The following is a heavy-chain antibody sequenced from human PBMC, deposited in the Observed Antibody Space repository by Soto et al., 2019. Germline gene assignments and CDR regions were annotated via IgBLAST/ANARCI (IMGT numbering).Heavy chain of an antibody. J-gene: IGHJ4*02. CDR1: PFTFRKYA. CDR2: ISCYTEGNT. CDR3: AKVFSPEGGNYFDH. Sequence: GRCLRLSCSASPFTFRKYAMDWTRQATRMGLEWVSALISCYTEGNTHYAGRVKGRFTISRDNDKITVFLEMNSLTVEDTAVYYCAKVFSPEGGNYFDHWGLGTLVTVSS. V-gene: IGHV3-23*01.